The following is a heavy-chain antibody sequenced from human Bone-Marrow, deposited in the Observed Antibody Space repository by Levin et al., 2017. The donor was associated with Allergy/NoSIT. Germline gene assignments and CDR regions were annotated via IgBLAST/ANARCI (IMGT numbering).Heavy chain of an antibody. J-gene: IGHJ5*02. V-gene: IGHV1-2*02. CDR1: GYTFSDYN. CDR3: ARDATWNDVGWFGP. D-gene: IGHD1-1*01. Sequence: RGESLKISCKASGYTFSDYNIHWVRQAPGQGLEWMGWINPNSGATNYAQNFQGRVTLTGDTSISTAYMDLSSLRSDDTAVYYCARDATWNDVGWFGPWGQGTLVTVSS. CDR2: INPNSGAT.